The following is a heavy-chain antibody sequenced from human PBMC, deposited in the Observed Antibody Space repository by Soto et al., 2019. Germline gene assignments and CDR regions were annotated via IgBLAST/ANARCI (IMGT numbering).Heavy chain of an antibody. D-gene: IGHD7-27*01. CDR2: MNTDGNVI. CDR3: ARDNWGSLEY. J-gene: IGHJ4*02. V-gene: IGHV3-74*01. Sequence: GVSLRLSCAASGFTFSTFWMSWVRQVPGKGLLWVSHMNTDGNVINYEDSVKGRFTISRDNAKNTLYLQMNSLSAEDTAVYYCARDNWGSLEYWGPGTLVTVSS. CDR1: GFTFSTFW.